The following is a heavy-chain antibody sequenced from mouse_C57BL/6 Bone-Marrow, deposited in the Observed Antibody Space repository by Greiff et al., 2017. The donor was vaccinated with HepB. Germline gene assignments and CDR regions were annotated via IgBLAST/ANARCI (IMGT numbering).Heavy chain of an antibody. D-gene: IGHD2-14*01. V-gene: IGHV14-3*01. CDR2: IDPANGNT. CDR1: GFNIKNTY. J-gene: IGHJ3*01. Sequence: EVKLVESVAELVRPGASVKLSCTASGFNIKNTYMHWVKQRPEQGLEWIGRIDPANGNTTYAPKFQGKATITADTSSNTAYLQLSSLTSEDTAIYYCASAYYRPWFAYWGQGTLVTVSA. CDR3: ASAYYRPWFAY.